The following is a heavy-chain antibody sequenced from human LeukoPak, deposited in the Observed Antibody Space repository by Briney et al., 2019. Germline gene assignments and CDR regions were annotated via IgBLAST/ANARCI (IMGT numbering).Heavy chain of an antibody. CDR3: ASGGVAEGADY. D-gene: IGHD2-15*01. CDR2: ISSSSRYI. V-gene: IGHV3-21*01. Sequence: AGSLRLSCAASGFTFRSYSMNWVRQAPGKGLEWVSSISSSSRYIHYADSVKGRFAISRDNAKNSLYLQMHSLRAEDTAVYYCASGGVAEGADYWGQGTLVTVFS. J-gene: IGHJ4*02. CDR1: GFTFRSYS.